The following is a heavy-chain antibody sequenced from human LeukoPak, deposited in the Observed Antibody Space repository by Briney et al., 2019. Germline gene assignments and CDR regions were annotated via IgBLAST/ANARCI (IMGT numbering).Heavy chain of an antibody. Sequence: ASVKVSCKASGYTFTSYGISWVRQAPGQGLEWMGWISAYNGNTNYAQKLQGRVTMTRDTSTSTVYMELSSLRSEDTAVYYCARGTELATLDYWGQGTLVTVSS. V-gene: IGHV1-18*01. CDR2: ISAYNGNT. J-gene: IGHJ4*02. CDR3: ARGTELATLDY. D-gene: IGHD5-12*01. CDR1: GYTFTSYG.